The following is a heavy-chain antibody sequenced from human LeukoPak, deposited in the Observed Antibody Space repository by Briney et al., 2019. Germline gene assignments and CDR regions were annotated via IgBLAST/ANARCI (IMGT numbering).Heavy chain of an antibody. J-gene: IGHJ4*02. Sequence: PGGSLRLSCAASGFTSSDYAMAWVRQAPGKGLEGVSIISTSCSGGARYYADSMKGRFTISRDSPKNTLYLQMNSIRAEDTAVYYCARAPGSLVSVAGRPYYFDFWGQGTLVTVSS. D-gene: IGHD6-6*01. V-gene: IGHV3-23*01. CDR2: ISTSCSGGAR. CDR1: GFTSSDYA. CDR3: ARAPGSLVSVAGRPYYFDF.